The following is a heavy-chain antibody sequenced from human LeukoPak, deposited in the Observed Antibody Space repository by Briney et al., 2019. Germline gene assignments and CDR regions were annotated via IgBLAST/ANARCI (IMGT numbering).Heavy chain of an antibody. V-gene: IGHV3-30*12. CDR2: ISYDGSNK. D-gene: IGHD4-17*01. J-gene: IGHJ4*02. CDR1: GFTFSSYG. CDR3: AKGTTGYDY. Sequence: GGSLRLSCAASGFTFSSYGMHWVRQAPGKGLEWVAVISYDGSNKYYADSVKGRFTISRDNSKNTLYLQMNSLRAEDTAVYYCAKGTTGYDYWGQGTLVAVSS.